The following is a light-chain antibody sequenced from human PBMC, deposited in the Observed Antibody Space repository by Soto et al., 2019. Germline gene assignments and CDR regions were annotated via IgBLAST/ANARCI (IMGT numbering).Light chain of an antibody. J-gene: IGKJ1*01. CDR2: GVS. Sequence: EIVMTQSPATLSVSPGERATLSCRASQSISNNLAWYQRKPGQAPSLLIYGVSTRATGIPARFSGSGSGTEFTLTISSLQSEDFAVYYCQQYNNWPPWTFGQGTKVEIK. CDR3: QQYNNWPPWT. CDR1: QSISNN. V-gene: IGKV3-15*01.